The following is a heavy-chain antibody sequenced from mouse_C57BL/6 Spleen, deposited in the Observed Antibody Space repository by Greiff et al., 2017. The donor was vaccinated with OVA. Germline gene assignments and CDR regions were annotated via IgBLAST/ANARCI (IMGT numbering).Heavy chain of an antibody. Sequence: QVQLQQPGAELVKPGASVKLSCKASGYTFTSYWMHWVKQRPGRGLEWIGRIDPNSGGTKYNEKFKSKATLPVDQPSSTAYMQLSSLTSEDSAVYYCARGDFYGSSYGWYFDVWGTGTTVTVSS. V-gene: IGHV1-72*01. CDR3: ARGDFYGSSYGWYFDV. J-gene: IGHJ1*03. CDR1: GYTFTSYW. D-gene: IGHD1-1*01. CDR2: IDPNSGGT.